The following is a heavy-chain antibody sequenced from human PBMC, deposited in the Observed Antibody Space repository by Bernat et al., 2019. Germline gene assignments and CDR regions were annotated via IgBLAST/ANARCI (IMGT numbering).Heavy chain of an antibody. CDR3: ARETWGYRGYQTSRYNWFDP. Sequence: QVQLQESGPGLVKPSETLSLTCTVSGGSISSYYWSWIRQPPGKGLEWIGYIYYSGSTNYNPSLKSRVTISVDTSKNQFSLKLSSVTAADTAVYYCARETWGYRGYQTSRYNWFDPWGQGTLVTVSS. D-gene: IGHD5-12*01. CDR1: GGSISSYY. V-gene: IGHV4-59*01. CDR2: IYYSGST. J-gene: IGHJ5*02.